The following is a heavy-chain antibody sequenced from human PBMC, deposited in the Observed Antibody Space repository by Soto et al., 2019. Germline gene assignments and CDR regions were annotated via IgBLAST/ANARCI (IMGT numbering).Heavy chain of an antibody. CDR2: ISYDGSNT. J-gene: IGHJ6*02. V-gene: IGHV3-30*18. D-gene: IGHD1-26*01. Sequence: QVQLVESGGGVVQPGRSLRLSCAASGFTFSSYGMHWVRQAPGKGLEWVAVISYDGSNTYYADSVKGRFTISRDHSKNTLYLHMNSLRAEDTAVYYCAKSIVGAIRSGMDVWGQGTTVTVSS. CDR3: AKSIVGAIRSGMDV. CDR1: GFTFSSYG.